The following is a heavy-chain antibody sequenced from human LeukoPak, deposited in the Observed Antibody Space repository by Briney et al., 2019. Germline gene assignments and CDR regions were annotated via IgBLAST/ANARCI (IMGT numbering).Heavy chain of an antibody. V-gene: IGHV3-30*04. J-gene: IGHJ4*02. CDR1: GFTFRHYA. Sequence: GGSLRLSCAASGFTFRHYAVHWVRQAPGRGLEWVAVLSFDGAHKYYAESVKGRFTISSDNSNNTLFLQMDSLRIEDTALYYCVRARAGGLDYWGQGTLVTVSS. D-gene: IGHD3-16*01. CDR2: LSFDGAHK. CDR3: VRARAGGLDY.